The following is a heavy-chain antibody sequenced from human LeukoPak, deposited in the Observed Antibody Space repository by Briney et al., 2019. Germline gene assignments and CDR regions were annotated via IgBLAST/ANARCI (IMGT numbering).Heavy chain of an antibody. CDR2: IYSGGST. D-gene: IGHD4-11*01. CDR1: GFTFSSYG. J-gene: IGHJ4*02. Sequence: GGSLRLSCAASGFTFSSYGMHWVRQAPGKGLEWVSVIYSGGSTYYADSVKARFTISRDNSKNTLYLHMNSLRAEDTAVYYCARDIYNNYYFDYWGQGTLVTVSS. V-gene: IGHV3-66*01. CDR3: ARDIYNNYYFDY.